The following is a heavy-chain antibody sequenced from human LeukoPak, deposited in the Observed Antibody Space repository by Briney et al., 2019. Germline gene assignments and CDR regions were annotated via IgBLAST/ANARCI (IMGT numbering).Heavy chain of an antibody. V-gene: IGHV3-48*03. CDR3: ARERQLERLAFGKEGSAFDY. J-gene: IGHJ4*02. Sequence: GGSLRLSCAASGFTFSSYEMNWVRQAPGKGLEWVSYISSSGSTIYYADSVKGRFTISRDNAKHSLYLQMNRLRAEDTAVYYCARERQLERLAFGKEGSAFDYWGQGTLVTVSS. CDR2: ISSSGSTI. D-gene: IGHD1-1*01. CDR1: GFTFSSYE.